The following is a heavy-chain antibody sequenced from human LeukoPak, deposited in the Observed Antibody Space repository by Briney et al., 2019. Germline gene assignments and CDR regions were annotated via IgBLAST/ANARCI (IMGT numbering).Heavy chain of an antibody. J-gene: IGHJ3*02. CDR2: IYYSGST. V-gene: IGHV4-39*01. D-gene: IGHD3-22*01. Sequence: SETLSLTCTVSGGSISSSSYYWGWIRQPPGKGLEWIGSIYYSGSTYYNPSLKSRVTISVDTSKNQFSLKLSSVTAADTAVYYCARLSITMIVVMAFDIWGQGTMVTVSS. CDR3: ARLSITMIVVMAFDI. CDR1: GGSISSSSYY.